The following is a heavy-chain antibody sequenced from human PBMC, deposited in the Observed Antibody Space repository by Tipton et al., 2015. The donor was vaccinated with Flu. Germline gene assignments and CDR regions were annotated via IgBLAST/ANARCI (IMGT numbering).Heavy chain of an antibody. CDR1: GFTFSSYS. CDR3: ARALSIAVAGFAS. Sequence: SLRLSCAASGFTFSSYSMNWVRQAPGKGLEWVSSISSSSSYIYYADSVKGRFTISRDNAKNSLYPQMNSLRAEDTAVYYCARALSIAVAGFASWGQGTLVTVSS. J-gene: IGHJ1*01. D-gene: IGHD6-19*01. CDR2: ISSSSSYI. V-gene: IGHV3-21*01.